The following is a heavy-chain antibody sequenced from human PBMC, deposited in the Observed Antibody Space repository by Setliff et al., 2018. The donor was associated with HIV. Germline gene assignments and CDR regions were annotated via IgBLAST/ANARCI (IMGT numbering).Heavy chain of an antibody. Sequence: LSLTCTVTGGSISSGGFYWTWIRQHPGKGLEWIGYIYNTGSTYHSPSLESRVTISIDTSKNQFSLKLSSVTAADTAVYYCAKTIGRYFDIFDNWGQGTLVTVSS. D-gene: IGHD3-9*01. CDR1: GGSISSGGFY. CDR3: AKTIGRYFDIFDN. J-gene: IGHJ4*02. CDR2: IYNTGST. V-gene: IGHV4-31*03.